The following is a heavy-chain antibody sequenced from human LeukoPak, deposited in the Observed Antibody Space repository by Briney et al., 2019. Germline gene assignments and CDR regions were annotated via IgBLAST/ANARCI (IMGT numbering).Heavy chain of an antibody. J-gene: IGHJ6*03. CDR3: AGHVGYSSSWYPDYYYYYMDV. Sequence: PSETLSLTCTVSGGSISSSSYYWGWIRQPPGKGLEWIGSIYYSGSTYYNPSLKSRVTISVDTSKNQFSLKLSSVTAADTAVYYCAGHVGYSSSWYPDYYYYYMDVWGKGTTVTVSS. CDR1: GGSISSSSYY. D-gene: IGHD6-13*01. V-gene: IGHV4-39*01. CDR2: IYYSGST.